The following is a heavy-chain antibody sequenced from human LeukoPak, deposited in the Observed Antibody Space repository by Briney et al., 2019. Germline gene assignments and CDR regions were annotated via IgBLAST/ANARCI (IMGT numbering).Heavy chain of an antibody. CDR1: GFTVSSNY. V-gene: IGHV3-53*01. J-gene: IGHJ4*02. Sequence: GGSLRLSCAASGFTVSSNYVSWVRRAPGKGLEWVSVIYSGGSTYYADSVKGRFTISRDNSKNTLYLQMNSLRAEDTAVYYCARSPEVGGNFDYWGQGTLVTVSS. D-gene: IGHD3-10*01. CDR3: ARSPEVGGNFDY. CDR2: IYSGGST.